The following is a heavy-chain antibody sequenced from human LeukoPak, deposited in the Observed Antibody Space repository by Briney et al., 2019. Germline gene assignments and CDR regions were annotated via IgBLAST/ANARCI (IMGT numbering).Heavy chain of an antibody. CDR3: ARASYSDYVVNY. D-gene: IGHD4-11*01. Sequence: SETLSLTCTVSGYSISCGFYWGWIRQPPGKGLEWVGTFYHSGSTHYNPPLKSRVTISVDTSKNQFSLRLSSVTVADTAVYFCARASYSDYVVNYWGQGILVTVSS. CDR1: GYSISCGFY. CDR2: FYHSGST. V-gene: IGHV4-38-2*02. J-gene: IGHJ4*02.